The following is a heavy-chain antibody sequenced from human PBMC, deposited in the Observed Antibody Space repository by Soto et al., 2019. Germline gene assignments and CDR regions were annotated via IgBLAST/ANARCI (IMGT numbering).Heavy chain of an antibody. J-gene: IGHJ6*02. V-gene: IGHV4-39*01. Sequence: PSETLSLTCTVSGGSISSSSYYWGWIHQPPGKGLEWIGSIYYSGNTYYNPSLKSRVTISVDTSKNQFSLKLSSVTAADTAVYYCAKLYSSSDYYYGMDVWGQGTTVTVSS. CDR2: IYYSGNT. D-gene: IGHD6-6*01. CDR3: AKLYSSSDYYYGMDV. CDR1: GGSISSSSYY.